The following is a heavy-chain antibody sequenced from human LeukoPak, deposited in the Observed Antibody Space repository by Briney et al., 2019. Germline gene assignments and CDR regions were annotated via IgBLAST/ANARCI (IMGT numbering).Heavy chain of an antibody. CDR2: ISSRGSYI. D-gene: IGHD6-13*01. CDR3: ARGYSSSWYDLYYFDH. CDR1: GFTFSNYN. V-gene: IGHV3-21*01. J-gene: IGHJ4*02. Sequence: TGGSLRLSCAASGFTFSNYNINWVRQAPGKGLEWVSSISSRGSYIYYADSVKGRFAISADNAMNSLYLQMNSLRAEDTAVYYCARGYSSSWYDLYYFDHWGQGTLVTVSS.